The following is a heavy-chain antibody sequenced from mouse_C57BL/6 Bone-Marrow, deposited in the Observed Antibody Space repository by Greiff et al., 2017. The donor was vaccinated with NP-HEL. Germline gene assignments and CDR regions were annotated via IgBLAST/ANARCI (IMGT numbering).Heavy chain of an antibody. D-gene: IGHD1-2*01. V-gene: IGHV1-26*01. CDR1: GYTFTDYY. J-gene: IGHJ3*01. CDR3: ARGDYYGLWFAY. CDR2: INPNNGGT. Sequence: VQLQQSGPELVKPGASVKISCKASGYTFTDYYMNWVKQSHGKSLEWIGDINPNNGGTSYNQKFKGKATLTVDKSSSTAYMELRSLTSEDSAVYYCARGDYYGLWFAYWGQGTLVTVSA.